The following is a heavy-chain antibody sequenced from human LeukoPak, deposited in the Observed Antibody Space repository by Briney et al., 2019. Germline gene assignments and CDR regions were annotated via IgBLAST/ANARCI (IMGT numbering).Heavy chain of an antibody. V-gene: IGHV3-48*03. CDR2: ISSSGRTT. D-gene: IGHD2-21*02. J-gene: IGHJ6*03. CDR1: GFTFSSYE. Sequence: GGSLRLSCTASGFTFSSYEMNWVRQAPGKGLEWVSYISSSGRTTYYADSVKGRFTISRDSAKNSLYLQMNSLRAEDTAVYCARVLVVVTGNYMDVWGKGTTVIVSS. CDR3: ARVLVVVTGNYMDV.